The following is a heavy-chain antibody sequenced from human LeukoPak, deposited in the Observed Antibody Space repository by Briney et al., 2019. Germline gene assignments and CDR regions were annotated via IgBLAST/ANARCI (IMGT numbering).Heavy chain of an antibody. D-gene: IGHD5-12*01. CDR1: GFTFSDYY. Sequence: GGSLRLSCAASGFTFSDYYMSWIRQAPGKGLEWVSYISSSSSYTDYADSVKGRFTISRDNAKNSLYLQMNSLRAEDTAVYYCARLGWATAPLDYWGQGTLVTVSS. V-gene: IGHV3-11*06. J-gene: IGHJ4*02. CDR3: ARLGWATAPLDY. CDR2: ISSSSSYT.